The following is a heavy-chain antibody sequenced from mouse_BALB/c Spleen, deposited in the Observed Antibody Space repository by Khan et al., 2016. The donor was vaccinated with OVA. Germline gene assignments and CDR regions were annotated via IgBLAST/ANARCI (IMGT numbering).Heavy chain of an antibody. CDR1: GYTFTDYY. D-gene: IGHD1-2*01. V-gene: IGHV1-77*01. CDR2: ISPGSGDT. J-gene: IGHJ3*01. CDR3: ARSNYFGYTFAY. Sequence: QVQLKQSGAELARPGASVKLSCKASGYTFTDYYINWVKLRTGQGLEWIGEISPGSGDTYYNERFKGKATLTADESSSTAYMQLSSLTSEASAVYFCARSNYFGYTFAYWGQGTLVTVSA.